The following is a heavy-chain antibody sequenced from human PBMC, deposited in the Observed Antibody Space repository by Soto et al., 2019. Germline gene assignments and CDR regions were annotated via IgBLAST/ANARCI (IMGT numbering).Heavy chain of an antibody. Sequence: EVQLVESGGGLVKPGGSLRLSCAASGFTFSSYSMNWVRQAPGKGLEWVSSISSSSSYIYYAHSVKGRFTISRHNAKNSLYLQMNSRSAEDTAVYYCATVIVLMGFDPWGQGTLVTVSS. V-gene: IGHV3-21*01. D-gene: IGHD2-8*01. J-gene: IGHJ5*02. CDR2: ISSSSSYI. CDR1: GFTFSSYS. CDR3: ATVIVLMGFDP.